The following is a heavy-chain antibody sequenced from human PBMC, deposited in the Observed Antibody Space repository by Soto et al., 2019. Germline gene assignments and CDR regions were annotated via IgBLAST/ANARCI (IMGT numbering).Heavy chain of an antibody. D-gene: IGHD3-10*01. CDR1: GFTFSSYA. V-gene: IGHV3-23*01. J-gene: IGHJ6*01. CDR3: ARTPGVWDYYYYGMDV. CDR2: ISISGGST. Sequence: EVQLLESGGGLVQPGGSLRLSCAASGFTFSSYAMSWVRQAPEKGLEWVSSISISGGSTYYADSVKGRFTISKDNSRHTLYLQLNSLRAEDTAVYYCARTPGVWDYYYYGMDVW.